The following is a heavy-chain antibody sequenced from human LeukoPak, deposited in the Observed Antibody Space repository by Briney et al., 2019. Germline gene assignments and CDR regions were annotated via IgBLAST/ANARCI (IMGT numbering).Heavy chain of an antibody. Sequence: GGSLRLSCAASGFTFSDYYMSWIRQAPGKGLEWVGFIRSKVYGGTPEYAASVKGRFTISRDDSKGITYLQMNSLKTEDTAVYYCTRDQTPYYWGQGTLVTVSS. J-gene: IGHJ4*02. CDR1: GFTFSDYY. CDR3: TRDQTPYY. CDR2: IRSKVYGGTP. V-gene: IGHV3-71*01.